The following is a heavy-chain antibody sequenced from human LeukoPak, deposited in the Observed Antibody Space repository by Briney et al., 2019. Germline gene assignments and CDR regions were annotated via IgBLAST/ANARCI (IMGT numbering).Heavy chain of an antibody. Sequence: GGSLRLSCAASGFTFSSYGMHWVRQAPGKGLEWVAFIRYDGSKKYYTDSVKGRFTISRDNSKNTLYQMNSLSAEDTAFYYCAKVELRRITMWGYMDVWGKGTTVTISS. CDR2: IRYDGSKK. CDR3: AKVELRRITMWGYMDV. D-gene: IGHD3-10*02. V-gene: IGHV3-30*02. CDR1: GFTFSSYG. J-gene: IGHJ6*03.